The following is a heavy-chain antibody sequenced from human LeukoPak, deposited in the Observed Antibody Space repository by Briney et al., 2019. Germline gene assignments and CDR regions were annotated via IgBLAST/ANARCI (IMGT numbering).Heavy chain of an antibody. Sequence: ASVKVSCKASGYTFTSYGISWVRQAPGQGLEWMGWISAYNGNTNYAQKLQGRVTMTRDMSTSTVYMELSSLRSEDTAVYYCARESGDYYDSSGIDYWGQGTLVTVSS. V-gene: IGHV1-18*01. CDR3: ARESGDYYDSSGIDY. CDR1: GYTFTSYG. J-gene: IGHJ4*02. CDR2: ISAYNGNT. D-gene: IGHD3-22*01.